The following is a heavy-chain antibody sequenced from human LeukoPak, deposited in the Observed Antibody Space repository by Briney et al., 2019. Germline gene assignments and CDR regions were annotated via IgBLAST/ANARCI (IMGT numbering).Heavy chain of an antibody. CDR3: AREDGYNPNLGFDY. CDR1: GFTFSSYA. J-gene: IGHJ4*02. V-gene: IGHV3-30*03. Sequence: GGSLRLSCAASGFTFSSYAMHWVRQAPGKGLEWVAVISYGGSNKYYADSVKGRFTISRDNSKNTLYLQMNSLRAEDTAIYYCAREDGYNPNLGFDYWGQGTLVTVSS. D-gene: IGHD5-24*01. CDR2: ISYGGSNK.